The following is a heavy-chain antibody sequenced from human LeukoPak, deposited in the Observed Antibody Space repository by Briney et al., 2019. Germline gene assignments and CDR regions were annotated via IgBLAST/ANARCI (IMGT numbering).Heavy chain of an antibody. CDR2: IIPMLGKT. CDR3: ARGLFGGFAAAPFDH. D-gene: IGHD2-2*01. J-gene: IGHJ4*02. CDR1: GGTFDNYA. Sequence: GSSVKVSCKASGGTFDNYAVNWVREAPGLGLEWMGRIIPMLGKTNSAQQFQDRVTFTADKSTGTAYMELTHLRPDDTAVYFCARGLFGGFAAAPFDHWGQGTLVTVSP. V-gene: IGHV1-69*04.